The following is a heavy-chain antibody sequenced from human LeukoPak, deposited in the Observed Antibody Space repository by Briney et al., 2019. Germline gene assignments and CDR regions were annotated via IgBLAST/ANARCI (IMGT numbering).Heavy chain of an antibody. V-gene: IGHV3-30*18. CDR3: AKLPSPYYDILTGYYDNIN. D-gene: IGHD3-9*01. CDR2: ISYDGSNK. J-gene: IGHJ4*02. Sequence: GRSLSLSCAASGFTFSSYGMHWVRQAPGKGLEWVAVISYDGSNKYYADSVKGRFTISRDNSKNTLYLQMNSLRAEDTAVYYCAKLPSPYYDILTGYYDNINWGQGTLVTVSS. CDR1: GFTFSSYG.